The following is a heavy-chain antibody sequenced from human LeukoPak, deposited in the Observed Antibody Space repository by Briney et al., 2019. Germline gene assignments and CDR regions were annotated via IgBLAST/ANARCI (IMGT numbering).Heavy chain of an antibody. D-gene: IGHD3-22*01. CDR3: AKSERLTMIGGWAPTFDS. J-gene: IGHJ4*02. CDR1: GFTVSDKY. Sequence: GGSLRLPCAASGFTVSDKYMSWVRQAPGKGLEWVSILYSDGSTYYADSVEGRFTISRDNSNNTLFFQMNSLRVEDTAVYYCAKSERLTMIGGWAPTFDSWGQGTLVTVSS. CDR2: LYSDGST. V-gene: IGHV3-66*01.